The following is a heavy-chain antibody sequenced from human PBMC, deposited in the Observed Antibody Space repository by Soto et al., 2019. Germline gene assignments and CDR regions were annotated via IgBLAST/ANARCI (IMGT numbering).Heavy chain of an antibody. CDR1: GFTFSSYA. D-gene: IGHD5-18*01. V-gene: IGHV3-30-3*01. CDR3: ARDIYSYGSVGTPDI. Sequence: PGGSLRLSCAASGFTFSSYAMHWVRQAPGKGLEWVAVIPYDGSNKYYADSVKGRFTISRDNSKNTLYLQMNSLRAEDTAVYYCARDIYSYGSVGTPDIWGQGTMVTVSS. J-gene: IGHJ3*02. CDR2: IPYDGSNK.